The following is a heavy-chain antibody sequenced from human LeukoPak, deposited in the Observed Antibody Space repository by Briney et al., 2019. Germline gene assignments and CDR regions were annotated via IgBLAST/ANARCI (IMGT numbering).Heavy chain of an antibody. CDR3: ARAQGSSGSPDY. J-gene: IGHJ4*02. Sequence: GGSRRLSCAASGFTFSTYAMFWVRQAPGQGLEYVSAISNNGVGTYYANSVKGRFTISRDNSKNTLYLQVGSLRAEDMAVYYCARAQGSSGSPDYWGQGTLVSLSS. CDR2: ISNNGVGT. CDR1: GFTFSTYA. V-gene: IGHV3-64*01. D-gene: IGHD3-22*01.